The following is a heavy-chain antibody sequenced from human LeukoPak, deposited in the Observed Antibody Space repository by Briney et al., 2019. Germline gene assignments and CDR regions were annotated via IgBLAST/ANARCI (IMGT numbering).Heavy chain of an antibody. D-gene: IGHD3-3*01. Sequence: PSETLSLTCTVSGGSISSYYWSWIRQPPGKGLEWIGYIYYSGSTNYNPSLKSRVTISVDTSKNQFSLKLSSVTAADTAVYYCASLQYYDFWSGYYVWGQGTLVTVSS. CDR2: IYYSGST. V-gene: IGHV4-59*08. CDR3: ASLQYYDFWSGYYV. J-gene: IGHJ4*02. CDR1: GGSISSYY.